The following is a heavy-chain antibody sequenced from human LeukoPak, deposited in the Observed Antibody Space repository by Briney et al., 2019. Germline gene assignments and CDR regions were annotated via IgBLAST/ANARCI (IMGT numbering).Heavy chain of an antibody. D-gene: IGHD3-16*01. Sequence: SDTLSLTCTVSGGYISSHYWSWIPQPPGKGLEWIGYIYYSGNTNYNPSLKSRVTISVDTSKNQFSLKLCSVTAADTAVYYCARAVVGYVLSYWGRGTLVTVSS. CDR3: ARAVVGYVLSY. J-gene: IGHJ4*02. CDR1: GGYISSHY. V-gene: IGHV4-59*11. CDR2: IYYSGNT.